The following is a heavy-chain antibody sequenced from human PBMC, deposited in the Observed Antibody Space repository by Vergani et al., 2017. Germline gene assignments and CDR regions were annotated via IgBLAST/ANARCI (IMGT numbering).Heavy chain of an antibody. V-gene: IGHV1-18*04. CDR2: ISAYNGNT. Sequence: QVQLVQSGAEVKKPGASVKVSCKASGYTFTSYGISWVRQAPGQGLEWMGWISAYNGNTNYAQKLQGRVTISVDTSKNQFSLKLSSVTAADTAVYYCARVTGRVVVVPPSDYWGQGTLVTVSS. J-gene: IGHJ4*02. CDR3: ARVTGRVVVVPPSDY. D-gene: IGHD3-22*01. CDR1: GYTFTSYG.